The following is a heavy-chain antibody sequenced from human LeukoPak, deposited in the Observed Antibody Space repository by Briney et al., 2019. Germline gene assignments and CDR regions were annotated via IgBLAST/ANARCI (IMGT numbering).Heavy chain of an antibody. V-gene: IGHV3-11*01. CDR2: ISSSGSTI. J-gene: IGHJ6*02. CDR1: GFTFSDYY. D-gene: IGHD3-22*01. Sequence: GGSLRLSCAASGFTFSDYYMSWIRQAPGKGLEWVSYISSSGSTIYYADSVKGRFTISRDDAKNSLYLQMNSLRAEDTAVYYCAREGNYYDSSGYYPSREYYYYGMDVWGQGTTVTASS. CDR3: AREGNYYDSSGYYPSREYYYYGMDV.